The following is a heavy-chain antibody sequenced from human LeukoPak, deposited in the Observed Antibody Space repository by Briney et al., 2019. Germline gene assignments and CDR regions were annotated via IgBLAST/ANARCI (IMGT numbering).Heavy chain of an antibody. J-gene: IGHJ4*02. Sequence: GASVKVSCKASGYTFTTYRISWVRQAPGQGLEWMGWSSTYSDNTEYAQNLQGRVTMTTDTSTSTAYMELGSLRSDDTAVYYCARGSYFDNWGQGTLVTVSS. V-gene: IGHV1-18*01. CDR3: ARGSYFDN. D-gene: IGHD6-6*01. CDR2: SSTYSDNT. CDR1: GYTFTTYR.